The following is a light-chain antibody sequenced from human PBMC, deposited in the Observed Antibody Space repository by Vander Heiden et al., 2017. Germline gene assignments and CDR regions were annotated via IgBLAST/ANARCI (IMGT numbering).Light chain of an antibody. Sequence: EIVLTQSPGTLSLSPGERATLSCRTSQSVSSSYLAWYQQKPGQAPRLLIYGSSSRATGIPARFSGSGSGTDFTLTISRLEPEDFAVYYCQQYGSSPYTFGQGTKLENK. V-gene: IGKV3-20*01. J-gene: IGKJ2*01. CDR3: QQYGSSPYT. CDR2: GSS. CDR1: QSVSSSY.